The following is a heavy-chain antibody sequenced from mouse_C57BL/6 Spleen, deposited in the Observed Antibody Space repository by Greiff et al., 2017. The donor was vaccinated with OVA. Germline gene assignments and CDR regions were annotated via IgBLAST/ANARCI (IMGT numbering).Heavy chain of an antibody. J-gene: IGHJ1*03. CDR3: ARDRDYGSSYWYFDV. CDR1: GFTFSSYA. CDR2: ISDGGSYT. Sequence: EVLLVESGGGLVKPGGSLKLSCAASGFTFSSYAMSWVRQTPETRLEWVATISDGGSYTYYPDNVKGRFTISRDNAKNNLYLQMSHLKSEDTAMYYCARDRDYGSSYWYFDVWGTGTTVTVSS. D-gene: IGHD1-1*01. V-gene: IGHV5-4*01.